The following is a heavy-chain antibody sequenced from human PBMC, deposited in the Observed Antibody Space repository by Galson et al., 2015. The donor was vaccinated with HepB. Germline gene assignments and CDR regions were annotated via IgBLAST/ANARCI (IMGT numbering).Heavy chain of an antibody. J-gene: IGHJ5*02. CDR1: GYTFTSYG. CDR3: ARRESDYDFWSGYSDWFDP. V-gene: IGHV1-18*01. Sequence: SVKVSCKASGYTFTSYGISWVRQAPGQGLEWMGWISAYNGNTNYAQKLQGRVTMTTDTSTSTAYMELRSLRSDDTAVYYCARRESDYDFWSGYSDWFDPWGQGTLVTVSS. CDR2: ISAYNGNT. D-gene: IGHD3-3*01.